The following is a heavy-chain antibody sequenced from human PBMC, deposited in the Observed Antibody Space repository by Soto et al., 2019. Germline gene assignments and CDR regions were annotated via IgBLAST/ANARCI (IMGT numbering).Heavy chain of an antibody. J-gene: IGHJ6*02. V-gene: IGHV1-69*13. CDR2: IIPIFGTA. D-gene: IGHD5-18*01. CDR1: GGTFSSYA. CDR3: ARGRGYSYGYSGYYYGMDV. Sequence: SVKVSCKASGGTFSSYAISWVRQAPGQGLGWMGGIIPIFGTANYAQKFQGRVTITADESTSTAYMELSSLRSEDTAVYYCARGRGYSYGYSGYYYGMDVWGQGTTVTVSS.